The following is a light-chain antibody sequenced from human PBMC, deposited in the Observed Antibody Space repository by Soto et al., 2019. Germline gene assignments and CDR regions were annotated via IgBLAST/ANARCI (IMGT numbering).Light chain of an antibody. J-gene: IGKJ4*01. CDR1: QSISSY. CDR3: QQSYSTLP. Sequence: DIQMTQSPSSLSASVGDRVTITCRASQSISSYLNWYQQKPGKAPKLLIYAASSLQSGVPSRFSGSGSGTDFSLSISSLQPEDFATYYCQQSYSTLPVGGGTKVDIK. CDR2: AAS. V-gene: IGKV1-39*01.